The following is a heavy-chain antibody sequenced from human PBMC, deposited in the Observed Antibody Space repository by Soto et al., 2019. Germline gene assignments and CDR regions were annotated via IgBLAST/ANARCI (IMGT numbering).Heavy chain of an antibody. CDR1: GDSVSSNSAA. J-gene: IGHJ6*02. Sequence: SQTLSLTCAISGDSVSSNSAAWNWIRQSPSRGLEWLGRTYYRSKWYNDYAVSVKSRITINPDTSKNQFSLQLNSVTPEDTAVYYCARDGYSSSPTNYYYYGMDVWGQGTTATVSS. V-gene: IGHV6-1*01. D-gene: IGHD6-6*01. CDR2: TYYRSKWYN. CDR3: ARDGYSSSPTNYYYYGMDV.